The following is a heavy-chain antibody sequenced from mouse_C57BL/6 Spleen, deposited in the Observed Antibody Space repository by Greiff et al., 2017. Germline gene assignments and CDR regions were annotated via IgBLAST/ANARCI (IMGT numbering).Heavy chain of an antibody. CDR3: ARGYYDYYFDY. D-gene: IGHD2-4*01. CDR1: GFTFSSYA. V-gene: IGHV5-4*03. CDR2: ISDGGSYT. Sequence: EVKLVESGGGLVKPGGSLKLSCAASGFTFSSYAMSWVRQTPEKRLEWVATISDGGSYTNYPDNVKGRFTISRDNAKNNLYLQMSHLKSEDTAMYYCARGYYDYYFDYWGQGTTLTVSS. J-gene: IGHJ2*01.